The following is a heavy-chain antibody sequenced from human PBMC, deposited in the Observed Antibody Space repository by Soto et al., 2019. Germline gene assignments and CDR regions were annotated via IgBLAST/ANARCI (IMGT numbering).Heavy chain of an antibody. Sequence: PGGSLRLSCAASGFNVADSFVGWVRQAPGKGLQFVSVIHESGYTYYDDSVEGRFTISRHNSRNTLYLQMNSLRADDTAVYYCVKNRGAGSLSNWSFASWGRGSLVTVSS. CDR3: VKNRGAGSLSNWSFAS. CDR1: GFNVADSF. CDR2: IHESGYT. J-gene: IGHJ2*01. D-gene: IGHD1-26*01. V-gene: IGHV3-53*01.